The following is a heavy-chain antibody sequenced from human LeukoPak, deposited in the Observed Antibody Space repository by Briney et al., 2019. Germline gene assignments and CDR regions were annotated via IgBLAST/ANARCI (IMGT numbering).Heavy chain of an antibody. CDR3: AKDHHDILTGYDY. CDR2: ISGSGGST. Sequence: GGSLRLSCAASGFTFSSYAMSWVRQASGKGLEWVSAISGSGGSTYYADSVKGRFTISRDNSKNTLYLQMNSLRAEGTAVYYCAKDHHDILTGYDYWGQGTLVTVSS. J-gene: IGHJ4*02. CDR1: GFTFSSYA. V-gene: IGHV3-23*01. D-gene: IGHD3-9*01.